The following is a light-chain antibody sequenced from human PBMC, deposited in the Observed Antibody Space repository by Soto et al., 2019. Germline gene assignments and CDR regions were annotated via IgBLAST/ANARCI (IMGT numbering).Light chain of an antibody. V-gene: IGKV3-20*01. CDR3: QQYGGSPQT. CDR2: GAS. Sequence: ESVLTQSPGTLSLSPGERATLYCRASQSVSNYLAWYQQKPGQAPRLLIYGASRRATVIPDRFSGSGSGTDFTLTISRLEPEDFAVYYCQQYGGSPQTFGQGTNVEIK. J-gene: IGKJ1*01. CDR1: QSVSNY.